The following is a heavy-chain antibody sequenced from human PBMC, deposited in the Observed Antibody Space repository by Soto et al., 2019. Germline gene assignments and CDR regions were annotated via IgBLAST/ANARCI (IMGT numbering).Heavy chain of an antibody. CDR3: TRGPSGDKVDY. J-gene: IGHJ4*02. V-gene: IGHV4-30-4*01. CDR2: IYDGGST. D-gene: IGHD7-27*01. Sequence: QVQLQGSGPRLVKPSQTLSLTCTVSGDSISDVNYYWSWIRQSPDKGLEWIGYIYDGGSTYSNPSLKSRVNVSIDTSKNQFSLQLSSMSAADTAVYYCTRGPSGDKVDYWGQGTLVTVSS. CDR1: GDSISDVNYY.